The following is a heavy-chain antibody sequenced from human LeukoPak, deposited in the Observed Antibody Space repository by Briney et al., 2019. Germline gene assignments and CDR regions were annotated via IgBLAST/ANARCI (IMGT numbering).Heavy chain of an antibody. CDR1: GYTFTGYY. CDR3: ARGPDEWLVLPLTWFDP. Sequence: ASVKVSCKASGYTFTGYYMHWVRQAPGQGLEWMGWINPNSGGTNYAQKFQGRVTLTRDTSISTAFMELSRLRSDDTAVYYCARGPDEWLVLPLTWFDPWGQGTPVTVSS. CDR2: INPNSGGT. V-gene: IGHV1-2*02. D-gene: IGHD6-19*01. J-gene: IGHJ5*02.